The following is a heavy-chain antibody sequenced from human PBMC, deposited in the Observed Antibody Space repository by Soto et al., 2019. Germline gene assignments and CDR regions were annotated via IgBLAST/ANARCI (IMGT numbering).Heavy chain of an antibody. D-gene: IGHD3-10*01. CDR3: VMGLLWLGELLDPIDY. Sequence: AGGSLRLSCAASGFTFSSYAMSWVRQAPGKGLEWVSAISGSGGSTYYADSVKGRFTISRDNSKNTLYLQMNSLRAEDTAVYYCVMGLLWLGELLDPIDYWGQGTLVTVSS. V-gene: IGHV3-23*01. CDR1: GFTFSSYA. J-gene: IGHJ4*01. CDR2: ISGSGGST.